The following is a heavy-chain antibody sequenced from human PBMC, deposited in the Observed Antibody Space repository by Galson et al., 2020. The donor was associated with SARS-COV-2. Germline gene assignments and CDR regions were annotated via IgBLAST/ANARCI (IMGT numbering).Heavy chain of an antibody. Sequence: TGGSKRLSCAASGFTFSSYAMSWVRQAPGKGLEWVSAISGSGGSTYYADSVKGRFTISRDNSKNTLYLQMNSLRAEDTAVYYCAKARISHDYGDSFDYWGQGTLVTVSS. CDR2: ISGSGGST. CDR3: AKARISHDYGDSFDY. V-gene: IGHV3-23*01. CDR1: GFTFSSYA. J-gene: IGHJ4*02. D-gene: IGHD4-17*01.